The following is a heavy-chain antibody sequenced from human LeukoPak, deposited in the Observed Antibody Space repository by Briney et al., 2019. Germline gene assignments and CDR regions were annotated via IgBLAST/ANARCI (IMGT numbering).Heavy chain of an antibody. CDR3: AGERYYASGSYRGYYMDV. J-gene: IGHJ6*03. CDR2: INPNSGGT. V-gene: IGHV1-2*02. Sequence: ASVKVSCKASGYTFTGYYMEWVRQAPGQGLEWMGWINPNSGGTNYAQKFQGRVTMTRDTSNSTAYMELSRLRSDDTAVYYCAGERYYASGSYRGYYMDVWGKGTTVTVSS. D-gene: IGHD3-10*01. CDR1: GYTFTGYY.